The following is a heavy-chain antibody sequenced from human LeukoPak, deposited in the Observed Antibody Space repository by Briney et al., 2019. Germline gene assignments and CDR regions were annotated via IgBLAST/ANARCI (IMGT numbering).Heavy chain of an antibody. CDR3: ARGMGYFDSSGYYHDYGMDV. D-gene: IGHD3-22*01. CDR1: GGSISSYY. CDR2: IYYSGST. Sequence: SETLSLTCTVSGGSISSYYWSWIRQPPGKGLEWIGYIYYSGSTNYNPSLKSRVTISVDTSKNQFSLKLSSVTAADTAVYYCARGMGYFDSSGYYHDYGMDVWGQGTTVTVSS. V-gene: IGHV4-59*12. J-gene: IGHJ6*02.